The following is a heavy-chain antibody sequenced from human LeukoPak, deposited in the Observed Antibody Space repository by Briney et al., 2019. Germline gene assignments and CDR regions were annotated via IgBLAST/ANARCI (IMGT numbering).Heavy chain of an antibody. D-gene: IGHD2-2*01. J-gene: IGHJ4*02. CDR1: GYTFTGYY. CDR2: INPNSGGT. CDR3: ARDPPRSITGYCSSTSCHPLDY. V-gene: IGHV1-2*02. Sequence: ASVKVSCKASGYTFTGYYMHWVRQAPGQGLEWMGWINPNSGGTNYAQKFQGRVTMTRDTSISTAYMELSRLRSDDTAVYYCARDPPRSITGYCSSTSCHPLDYWGQGTLVTVSS.